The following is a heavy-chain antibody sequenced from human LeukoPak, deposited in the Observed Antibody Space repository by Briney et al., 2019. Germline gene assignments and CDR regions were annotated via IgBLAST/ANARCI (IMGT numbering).Heavy chain of an antibody. Sequence: PSETLSLTCTVSGGSISSGGYYWSWIRQHPGKGLEWIGYIYYSGSTYYNPSLKSRVTISVDTSKNQFSLKLSSVTAADTAVYYCARPPRHDWYFDLWGRGTLVTVSS. CDR1: GGSISSGGYY. J-gene: IGHJ2*01. CDR2: IYYSGST. CDR3: ARPPRHDWYFDL. V-gene: IGHV4-31*03.